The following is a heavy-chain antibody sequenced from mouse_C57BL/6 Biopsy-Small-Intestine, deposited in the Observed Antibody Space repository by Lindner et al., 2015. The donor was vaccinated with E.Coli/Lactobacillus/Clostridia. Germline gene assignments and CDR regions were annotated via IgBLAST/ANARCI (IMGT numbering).Heavy chain of an antibody. CDR2: ISAYNGNT. D-gene: IGHD2-2*01. J-gene: IGHJ1*01. Sequence: SVKVSCKASGYTFISYGISWVRQAPGQGLEWMGWISAYNGNTNYAQKLQGRVTVTTDTSTCTAYMELRSLRSDDTAVYYCARVWILSGYPHAFDIWGQGTRVTVSS. CDR1: GYTFISYG. CDR3: ARVWILSGYPHAFDI. V-gene: IGHV1-4*01.